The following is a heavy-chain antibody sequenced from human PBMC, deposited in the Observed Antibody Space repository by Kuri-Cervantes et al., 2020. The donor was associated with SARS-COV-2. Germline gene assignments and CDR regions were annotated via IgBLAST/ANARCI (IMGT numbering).Heavy chain of an antibody. CDR3: ARRVDIVVVPAAIVYAFDI. Sequence: GSLRLSCAASGGTFSSYSMNWIRQPPGKGLEWIGSIYYSGSTYYNPYLKSRVTISVDTSKNQFSLKLSSVTAADTAVYYCARRVDIVVVPAAIVYAFDIWGQGTMVTVSS. CDR2: IYYSGST. J-gene: IGHJ3*02. D-gene: IGHD2-2*02. CDR1: GGTFSSYS. V-gene: IGHV4-39*01.